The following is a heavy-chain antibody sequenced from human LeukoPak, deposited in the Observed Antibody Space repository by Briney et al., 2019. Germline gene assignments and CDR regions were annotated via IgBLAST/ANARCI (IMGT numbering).Heavy chain of an antibody. CDR1: GFTFSSYS. Sequence: PGGSLRLSCAASGFTFSSYSMNWVRQAPGEGLEWVSYISSLSGTIYYADSVKGRFTISRDNAKNSVYLQMDSLRAEDTAVYYRAGGKWFGELLLSECQDPWGQGTLVTVSS. D-gene: IGHD3-10*01. CDR3: AGGKWFGELLLSECQDP. V-gene: IGHV3-48*01. CDR2: ISSLSGTI. J-gene: IGHJ5*02.